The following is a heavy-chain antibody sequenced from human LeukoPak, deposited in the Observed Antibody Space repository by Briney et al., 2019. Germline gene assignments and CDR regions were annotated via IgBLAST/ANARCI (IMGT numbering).Heavy chain of an antibody. Sequence: PGGSLRLSCAASGFTFSSYWMSWVRQAPGKGLEWVANIKQDGSEKYYADSVKGRFTISRDNAKNSLYLQMNSLRAEDTALYHCARRAQYSSQTWAFDIWGQGTMVTVSS. D-gene: IGHD6-6*01. CDR1: GFTFSSYW. J-gene: IGHJ3*02. V-gene: IGHV3-7*03. CDR3: ARRAQYSSQTWAFDI. CDR2: IKQDGSEK.